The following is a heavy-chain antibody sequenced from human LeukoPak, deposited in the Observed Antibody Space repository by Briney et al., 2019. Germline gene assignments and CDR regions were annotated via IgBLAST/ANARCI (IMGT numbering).Heavy chain of an antibody. CDR2: IYYSGST. V-gene: IGHV4-39*01. CDR3: ARLNYYDISGLPGDY. D-gene: IGHD3-22*01. CDR1: GGSISSSSYY. J-gene: IGHJ4*02. Sequence: PSEALSLTCTVSGGSISSSSYYWGWIRQPPGKGLEWIGSIYYSGSTYYNPSLKCRVTISVDTSKNQFSLKLSSVTAADTAVYYCARLNYYDISGLPGDYWGQGTLVTVSS.